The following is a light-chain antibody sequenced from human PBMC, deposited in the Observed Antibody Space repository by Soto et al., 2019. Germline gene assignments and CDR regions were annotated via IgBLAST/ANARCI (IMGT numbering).Light chain of an antibody. V-gene: IGKV1-33*01. J-gene: IGKJ5*01. Sequence: DIQMSQSTSSVSASVGDRVTITCQASQGISRSLAWYQQKPGKAPKLLIYDVFNLEPGVPSRFSGSGFGTDFTFSISSLEPEDFAVYYCQEYDGAPITFGLGTRLEI. CDR1: QGISRS. CDR2: DVF. CDR3: QEYDGAPIT.